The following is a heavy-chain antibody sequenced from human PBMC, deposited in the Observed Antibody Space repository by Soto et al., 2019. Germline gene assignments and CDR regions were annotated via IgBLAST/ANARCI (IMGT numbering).Heavy chain of an antibody. CDR2: ISYEGSNK. J-gene: IGHJ4*02. CDR1: GFTFRTHG. D-gene: IGHD6-19*01. V-gene: IGHV3-30*03. CDR3: ARYTSAALFDS. Sequence: GGSLRLSCAASGFTFRTHGIHWVRQAPGKGLEWVALISYEGSNKYYGDSVKGRFTISRDNSENTLYLQMNSLRAEDTAVYYCARYTSAALFDSWGQGTLVTVSS.